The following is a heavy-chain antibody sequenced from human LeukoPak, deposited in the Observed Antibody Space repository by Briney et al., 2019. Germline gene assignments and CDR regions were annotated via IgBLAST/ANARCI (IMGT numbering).Heavy chain of an antibody. CDR2: IIPIFGTA. J-gene: IGHJ6*03. V-gene: IGHV1-69*06. D-gene: IGHD5-12*01. CDR3: ATHSPEWRYSGYYNYYYIDV. Sequence: ASVKVSCKASGGTFISYAISWVRQAPGQGLEWMGGIIPIFGTANYAQKFQGRVTITADKSTSTAYMELNSLTSEDTAVYYCATHSPEWRYSGYYNYYYIDVWGKGTTVIVSS. CDR1: GGTFISYA.